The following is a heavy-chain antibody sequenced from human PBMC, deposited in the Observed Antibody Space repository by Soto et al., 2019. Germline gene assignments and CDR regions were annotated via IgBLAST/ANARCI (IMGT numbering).Heavy chain of an antibody. D-gene: IGHD2-15*01. CDR1: GFTLSTHS. CDR2: ISSTSTYI. J-gene: IGHJ5*02. CDR3: ARESRGGTNWCDP. V-gene: IGHV3-21*01. Sequence: EVQVVESGGGLVKPGGSVRLSCVASGFTLSTHSMYWARQAPGRGLEWVSSISSTSTYIYYADSVKGRFTISRDNAKNSLYLQMNSLRVEDTAVYYCARESRGGTNWCDPWGQGTLVTVCS.